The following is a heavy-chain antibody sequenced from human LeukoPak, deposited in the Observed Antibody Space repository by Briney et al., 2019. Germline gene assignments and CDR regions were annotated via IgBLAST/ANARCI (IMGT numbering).Heavy chain of an antibody. D-gene: IGHD1-26*01. J-gene: IGHJ4*02. CDR2: IIPILGIA. Sequence: ASVKVSCKASGYTFTSYGISWVRQAPGQGLEWMGRIIPILGIANYAQKLQGRVTMTTDTSTSTACMELRSLRSDDTAVYYCARDSEARAAAGGLGSWWYSGSSTEGRYYFDYWGQGTLVTVSS. V-gene: IGHV1-18*01. CDR1: GYTFTSYG. CDR3: ARDSEARAAAGGLGSWWYSGSSTEGRYYFDY.